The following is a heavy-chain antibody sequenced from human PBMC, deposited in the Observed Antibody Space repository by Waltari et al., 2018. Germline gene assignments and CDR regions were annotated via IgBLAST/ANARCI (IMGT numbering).Heavy chain of an antibody. D-gene: IGHD6-13*01. CDR2: INHSGST. V-gene: IGHV4-39*07. CDR1: GGSISSGSYY. CDR3: AAISSSWYFGVYYYMDV. J-gene: IGHJ6*03. Sequence: QVQLQESGPGLVKPSQTLSLTCTVSGGSISSGSYYWSWIRQPPGKGLEWIGEINHSGSTNYNPALKSRVTISVDTSKNQFSLKLSSVTAADTAVYYCAAISSSWYFGVYYYMDVWGKGTTVTVSS.